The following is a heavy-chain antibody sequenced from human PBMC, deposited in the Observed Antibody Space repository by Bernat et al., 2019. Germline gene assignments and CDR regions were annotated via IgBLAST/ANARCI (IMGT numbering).Heavy chain of an antibody. CDR1: GYTFTGYY. V-gene: IGHV1-2*04. J-gene: IGHJ1*01. D-gene: IGHD1-26*01. CDR2: INPNSGGT. Sequence: QVQLVQSGAEVKKPGASVKVSCKASGYTFTGYYMHWVRQAPGQGLEWMGWINPNSGGTNYAQKFQGWVTMTRDTSISTAYMELSRLRSGDTAVYYCARGVFRVMGGSYYPEYFQHWGQGTLVTVSS. CDR3: ARGVFRVMGGSYYPEYFQH.